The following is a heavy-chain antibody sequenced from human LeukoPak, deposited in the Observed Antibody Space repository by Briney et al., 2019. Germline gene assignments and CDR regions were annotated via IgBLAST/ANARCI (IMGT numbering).Heavy chain of an antibody. V-gene: IGHV1-46*01. D-gene: IGHD3-9*01. Sequence: GASVKVSCKASGYTFTSYYMHWVRQAPGQGLEWMGIINPSGGSTSYAQKFQGRVTMTRDMSTSTVYMELSSLRSEDTAVYYCARSISYYDILTGYYTDAFDIWGQGTMVTVSS. J-gene: IGHJ3*02. CDR3: ARSISYYDILTGYYTDAFDI. CDR1: GYTFTSYY. CDR2: INPSGGST.